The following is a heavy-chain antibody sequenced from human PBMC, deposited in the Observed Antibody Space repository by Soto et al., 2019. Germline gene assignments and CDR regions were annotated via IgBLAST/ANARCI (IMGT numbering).Heavy chain of an antibody. CDR2: IYYSGST. D-gene: IGHD4-17*01. Sequence: SETLSLTCTVSGGSISSGDYYWSWIRQPPGKGLEWIGYIYYSGSTYYNPSLKSRVTISVDTSKNQFSLKLSSVTAADTAVYYCARARHDYGDYYYGMDVWGQGTTVTV. V-gene: IGHV4-30-4*01. CDR1: GGSISSGDYY. CDR3: ARARHDYGDYYYGMDV. J-gene: IGHJ6*02.